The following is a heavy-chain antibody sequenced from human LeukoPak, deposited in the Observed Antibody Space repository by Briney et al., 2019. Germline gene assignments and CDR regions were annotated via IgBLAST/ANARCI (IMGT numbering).Heavy chain of an antibody. CDR1: GGSFSGYY. J-gene: IGHJ4*02. D-gene: IGHD6-19*01. Sequence: PSETLSLTCAVYGGSFSGYYWSRIRQPPGKGLEWIGEINHSGSTNYNPSLKSRVTISVDTSKNQFSLKLSSVTAADTAVYYCARGRKQWLVRGAYYFDYWGQGTLVTVSS. CDR2: INHSGST. V-gene: IGHV4-34*01. CDR3: ARGRKQWLVRGAYYFDY.